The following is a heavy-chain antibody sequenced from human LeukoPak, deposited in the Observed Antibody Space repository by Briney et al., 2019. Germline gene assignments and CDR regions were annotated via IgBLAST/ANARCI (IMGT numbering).Heavy chain of an antibody. V-gene: IGHV3-23*01. CDR3: AKSGAMIVVVPFDY. D-gene: IGHD3-22*01. CDR1: GFTFSSYA. CDR2: ISGSGGST. J-gene: IGHJ4*02. Sequence: GGSLRLSCAASGFTFSSYAMSWVRQAPGKGLEWVSAISGSGGSTYYADSVKSRFTISRDNSKNTLYLQMNSLRAEDTAVYYCAKSGAMIVVVPFDYWGQGTLVTVSS.